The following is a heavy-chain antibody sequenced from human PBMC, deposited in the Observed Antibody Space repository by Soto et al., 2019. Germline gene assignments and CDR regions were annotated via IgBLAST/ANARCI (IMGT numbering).Heavy chain of an antibody. D-gene: IGHD1-1*01. CDR3: ARESSWTPDY. V-gene: IGHV3-74*01. CDR2: IKNDGSDT. CDR1: GFTFSNYW. Sequence: GGSLRLSCAASGFTFSNYWMHWVRQAPGKGLVWVSRIKNDGSDTSYADSVRGRFTISRDNAKNTLYLQMNSLRVEDTAVYYCARESSWTPDYWGQGTLVT. J-gene: IGHJ4*02.